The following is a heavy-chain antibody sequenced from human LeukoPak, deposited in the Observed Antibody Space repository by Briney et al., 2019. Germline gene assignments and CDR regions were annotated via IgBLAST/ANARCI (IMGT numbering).Heavy chain of an antibody. V-gene: IGHV3-23*01. Sequence: GGSLRLSCAASGFTFSSYAMSWVRQAPGKGLEWVSAISGSGGSTYYAGSVKGRFTISRDNSKNTLYLQMNSLRAEDTAVYYCAKDYDILAGYYYFDYWGQGTLVTVSS. CDR3: AKDYDILAGYYYFDY. J-gene: IGHJ4*02. CDR2: ISGSGGST. D-gene: IGHD3-9*01. CDR1: GFTFSSYA.